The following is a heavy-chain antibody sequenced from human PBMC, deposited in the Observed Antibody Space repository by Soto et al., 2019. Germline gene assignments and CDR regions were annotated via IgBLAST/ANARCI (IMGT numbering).Heavy chain of an antibody. Sequence: ASVKVSCKASGYTFTKYGISWVRQAPGQGLEWMGWISGYSGNTNHAQKFQGRVTMTTDTSTSTAYLELRSLRFDDTAMYYCATANGSGSFPGTPPKYYYGMDVWGQGTTVTVSS. J-gene: IGHJ6*02. D-gene: IGHD3-10*01. CDR3: ATANGSGSFPGTPPKYYYGMDV. V-gene: IGHV1-18*01. CDR2: ISGYSGNT. CDR1: GYTFTKYG.